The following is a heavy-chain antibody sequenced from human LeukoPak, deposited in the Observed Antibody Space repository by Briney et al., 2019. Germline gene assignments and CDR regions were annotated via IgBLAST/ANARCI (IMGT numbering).Heavy chain of an antibody. CDR1: NYTFIRYG. CDR2: ITPNGGGT. D-gene: IGHD3-16*01. Sequence: GASVKVSCKASNYTFIRYGITWVRQAPGQGLEWMGWITPNGGGTNYAQKFQGRVTMTRDTSISTASMELSSLRSDDTAVYYCARSDYSIGLDYWGQGTLVTVSS. CDR3: ARSDYSIGLDY. J-gene: IGHJ4*02. V-gene: IGHV1-2*02.